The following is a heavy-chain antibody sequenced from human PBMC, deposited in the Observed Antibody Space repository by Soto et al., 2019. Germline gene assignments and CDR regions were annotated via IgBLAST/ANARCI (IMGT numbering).Heavy chain of an antibody. D-gene: IGHD3-10*01. CDR2: IYYSGST. V-gene: IGHV4-61*01. CDR1: GGSVSSGSYY. Sequence: SETLSLTWTVSGGSVSSGSYYWSWIRQPPGKGLEWIGYIYYSGSTNYHPSLKSRVTISVDTSKNQFSLKLSSVTAADTAVYYCARAYYRARFDPWGQGTLVTVSS. J-gene: IGHJ5*02. CDR3: ARAYYRARFDP.